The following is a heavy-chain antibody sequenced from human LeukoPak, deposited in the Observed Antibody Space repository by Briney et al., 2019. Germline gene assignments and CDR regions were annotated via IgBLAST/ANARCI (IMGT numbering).Heavy chain of an antibody. D-gene: IGHD6-19*01. Sequence: GGSLRLSCAASGFTFSNYWMSWVRQAPGKGLEWVANIKQDVSEKYYVDSVKGRFTISRDNAKNTLYLQMNSLRAEDTAVYYCARGADTGYSSDSWGQGTLVTVSS. J-gene: IGHJ5*02. CDR1: GFTFSNYW. CDR2: IKQDVSEK. CDR3: ARGADTGYSSDS. V-gene: IGHV3-7*01.